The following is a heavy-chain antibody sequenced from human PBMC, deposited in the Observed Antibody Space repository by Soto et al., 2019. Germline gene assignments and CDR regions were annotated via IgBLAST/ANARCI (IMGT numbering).Heavy chain of an antibody. CDR2: SSHSGST. V-gene: IGHV4-34*01. D-gene: IGHD6-13*01. Sequence: SETLSLTCAVYGGSFSGYYWSWIRQPPGKALEWIGESSHSGSTNYNPSIKSRVTISVDTSKNQFSLKLSYVTAADTAVYYCARAGYSSSWYGARYMDVWGKGTPVTVSS. J-gene: IGHJ6*03. CDR3: ARAGYSSSWYGARYMDV. CDR1: GGSFSGYY.